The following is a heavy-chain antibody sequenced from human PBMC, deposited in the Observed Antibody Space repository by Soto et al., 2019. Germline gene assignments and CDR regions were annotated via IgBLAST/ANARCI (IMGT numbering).Heavy chain of an antibody. J-gene: IGHJ6*02. D-gene: IGHD2-15*01. CDR2: IYYTGST. CDR3: ARDEGHGSRGYSRAGMDV. CDR1: GCSISSYY. Sequence: SETLSLTCTVSGCSISSYYWSWIRQPPGKGLEWIGYIYYTGSTNYNPSLKSPVTISVDTSKMQFSLKLSSVDAADTALYYCARDEGHGSRGYSRAGMDVWGQGTMVTVSS. V-gene: IGHV4-59*12.